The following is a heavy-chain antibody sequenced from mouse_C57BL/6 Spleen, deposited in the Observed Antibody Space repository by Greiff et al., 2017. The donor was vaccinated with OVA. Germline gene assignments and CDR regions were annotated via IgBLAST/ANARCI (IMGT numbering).Heavy chain of an antibody. CDR2: INPNNGGT. J-gene: IGHJ4*01. D-gene: IGHD3-2*02. V-gene: IGHV1-22*01. CDR3: ARERQLRPYYYAMDY. CDR1: GYTFTDYN. Sequence: EVQLQQSGPELVKPGASVKMSCKASGYTFTDYNMHWVKQSHGKSLEWIGYINPNNGGTSYNQKFKGKATLTVNKSSSTAYMELRSLTSEDSAVYYCARERQLRPYYYAMDYWGQGTSVTVSS.